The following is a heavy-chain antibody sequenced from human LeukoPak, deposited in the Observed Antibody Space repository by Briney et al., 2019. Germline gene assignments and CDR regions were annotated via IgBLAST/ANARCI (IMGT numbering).Heavy chain of an antibody. CDR2: INHSGAT. V-gene: IGHV4-34*01. J-gene: IGHJ5*01. CDR3: ARGSPKHDS. CDR1: GGSFSGNN. Sequence: SEILSLTCAVYGGSFSGNNWNWIRQPPGKGLEWIGEINHSGATKYDPSLKSRLTISVDPSKNQFSLKLKSVTAADTAVYYCARGSPKHDSWGQGTLVTVSS.